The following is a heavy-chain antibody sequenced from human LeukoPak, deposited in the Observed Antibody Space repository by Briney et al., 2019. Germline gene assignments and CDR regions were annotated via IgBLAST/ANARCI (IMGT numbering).Heavy chain of an antibody. J-gene: IGHJ4*02. V-gene: IGHV3-74*01. Sequence: PGGSLRLSCAASGFTFSGYWMHWVRQAPGKGLVWVSRIYTDGSRTNYADSVKGRFTISRDNAKNSLYLQMNSLRAEDTAVYYCARERAPLAAAKYYFDYWGQGTLVTVSS. CDR2: IYTDGSRT. D-gene: IGHD6-13*01. CDR3: ARERAPLAAAKYYFDY. CDR1: GFTFSGYW.